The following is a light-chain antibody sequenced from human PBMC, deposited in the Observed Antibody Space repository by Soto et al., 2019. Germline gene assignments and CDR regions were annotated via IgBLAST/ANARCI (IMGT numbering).Light chain of an antibody. CDR1: TFGSKS. J-gene: IGLJ2*01. CDR2: VGS. V-gene: IGLV3-21*02. CDR3: QVWDSSSEHVL. Sequence: SYELTQPPSVSVAPGQTARIRCGGNTFGSKSVHWYQQKPGQAPVLVVYVGSDRPSGIPERFSGSNSGNTATLTISRAEAGDEADYYRQVWDSSSEHVLFGGGTKVTVL.